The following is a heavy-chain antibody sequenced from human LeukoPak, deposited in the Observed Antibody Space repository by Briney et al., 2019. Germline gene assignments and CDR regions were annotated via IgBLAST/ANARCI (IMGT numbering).Heavy chain of an antibody. D-gene: IGHD7-27*01. J-gene: IGHJ4*02. V-gene: IGHV3-48*01. Sequence: GGSLRLSCGASGFTFSDYSVNWVRQAPGKGLEWISYIIASSATIHYADSVKGRFSISTDNAKNSLYLQVNSLRGEDTAVYYCACDLYWGLDCWGQRTLVTVSS. CDR3: ACDLYWGLDC. CDR2: IIASSATI. CDR1: GFTFSDYS.